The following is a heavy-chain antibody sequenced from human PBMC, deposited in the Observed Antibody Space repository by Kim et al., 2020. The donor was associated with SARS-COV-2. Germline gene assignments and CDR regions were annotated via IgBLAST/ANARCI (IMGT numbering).Heavy chain of an antibody. V-gene: IGHV4-34*01. CDR2: INHSGST. Sequence: SETLSLTCAVYGGSFSGYYWSWIRQPPGKGLEWIGEINHSGSTNYNPSLKSRVTISVDTSKNQFSLKLSSVTAADTAVYYCARVLRRRQDNWFDPWGQGTLVTVSS. CDR3: ARVLRRRQDNWFDP. CDR1: GGSFSGYY. J-gene: IGHJ5*02.